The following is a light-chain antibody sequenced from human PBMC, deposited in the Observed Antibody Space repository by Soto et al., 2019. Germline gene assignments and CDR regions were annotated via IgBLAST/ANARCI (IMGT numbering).Light chain of an antibody. CDR3: AAWDDSLSGVL. V-gene: IGLV1-47*01. CDR1: SSNIGSYY. CDR2: RNN. Sequence: QSVLTQPPSASGTPGQRVTISCSGSSSNIGSYYVYWFQQLPGTAPKLLIYRNNQRPSGVPDRFSGSKSGTSAALAISGLRSEDEADYHCAAWDDSLSGVLFGGGTKLTVL. J-gene: IGLJ2*01.